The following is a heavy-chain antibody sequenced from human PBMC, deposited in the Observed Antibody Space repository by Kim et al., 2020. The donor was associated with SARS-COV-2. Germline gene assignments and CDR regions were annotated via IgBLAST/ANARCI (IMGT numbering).Heavy chain of an antibody. J-gene: IGHJ4*02. V-gene: IGHV1-3*04. D-gene: IGHD6-19*01. CDR3: ASRGGLAVAGTNF. CDR2: INTANGKT. CDR1: GYIFTSFA. Sequence: ASVKVSCKSSGYIFTSFAMHWVRQAPGHSLEWMGWINTANGKTHYSQKFQGRVTITSDTSANTAYLELTTLTSEDTAIYYCASRGGLAVAGTNFWGQGTLVTVSS.